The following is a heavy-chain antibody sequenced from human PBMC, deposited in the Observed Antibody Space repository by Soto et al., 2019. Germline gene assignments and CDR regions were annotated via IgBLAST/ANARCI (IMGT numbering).Heavy chain of an antibody. D-gene: IGHD3-10*01. CDR3: ARWKGSGACLIDY. CDR1: GYTFTSYA. V-gene: IGHV1-3*01. J-gene: IGHJ4*02. Sequence: QVQLVQSGAEVKKPGASVKVSCKVSGYTFTSYAIHWVRQAPGQRLEWMGPINGDSGDTRDSQEFQGRITINRETSANTAYMELSSLSLEDTAVYFCARWKGSGACLIDYWGQGALVTVSS. CDR2: INGDSGDT.